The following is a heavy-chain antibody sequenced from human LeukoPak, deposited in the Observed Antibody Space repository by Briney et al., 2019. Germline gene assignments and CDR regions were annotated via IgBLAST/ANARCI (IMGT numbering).Heavy chain of an antibody. D-gene: IGHD3-10*01. J-gene: IGHJ1*01. CDR3: ARDKVRPDYYGSGSQGEYFQH. CDR2: IKSDGSWT. V-gene: IGHV3-74*01. Sequence: GGSLRLSCAASGFTFSNYWMHWVRQVPGRGLVWVSRIKSDGSWTDYADSVKGRFTISRDNAKNSLYLQMNSLRVEDTAVYYCARDKVRPDYYGSGSQGEYFQHWGQGTLVTVSS. CDR1: GFTFSNYW.